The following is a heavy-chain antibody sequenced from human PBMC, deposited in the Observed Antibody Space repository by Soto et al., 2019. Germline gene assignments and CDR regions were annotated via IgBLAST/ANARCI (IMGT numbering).Heavy chain of an antibody. D-gene: IGHD3-10*01. J-gene: IGHJ6*04. V-gene: IGHV3-49*03. CDR1: GFTFGDYA. CDR2: IRSKAYGETT. Sequence: GGSLRLSCTGSGFTFGDYAMSWSRQAPGKGLEWVGVIRSKAYGETTDYAASVKGRFTILRDDSKSIAYLQMNSLQSEDTGVYYCARDQQMAYYYGSGPIDYYGKDVGGKGTTVTVPS. CDR3: ARDQQMAYYYGSGPIDYYGKDV.